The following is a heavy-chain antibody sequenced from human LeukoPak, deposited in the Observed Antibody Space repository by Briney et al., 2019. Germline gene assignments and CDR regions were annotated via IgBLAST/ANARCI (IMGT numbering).Heavy chain of an antibody. CDR2: ISWNSGSI. Sequence: GRSLRLSCAASGFTFDDYAMHWVRQAPGKGLEWVSGISWNSGSIGYADSVKGRFTISRDNAKNSQYLQMNSLRAEDTALYYCARGETGRYFDYWGQGTLVTVSS. CDR3: ARGETGRYFDY. J-gene: IGHJ4*02. V-gene: IGHV3-9*01. D-gene: IGHD5-12*01. CDR1: GFTFDDYA.